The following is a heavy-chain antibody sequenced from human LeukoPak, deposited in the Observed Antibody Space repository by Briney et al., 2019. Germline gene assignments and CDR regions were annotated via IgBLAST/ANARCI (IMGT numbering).Heavy chain of an antibody. CDR3: ARVESDFWSGYYSYYFDY. CDR1: GYTFTGYY. Sequence: ASVKVSCKASGYTFTGYYMHWVRQAPGQGLEWMGWINPNSGGTNYAQKFQGRVTMTRDTSISTAYMELSSLRSEDTAVYYCARVESDFWSGYYSYYFDYWGQGTLVTVSS. J-gene: IGHJ4*02. V-gene: IGHV1-2*02. CDR2: INPNSGGT. D-gene: IGHD3-3*01.